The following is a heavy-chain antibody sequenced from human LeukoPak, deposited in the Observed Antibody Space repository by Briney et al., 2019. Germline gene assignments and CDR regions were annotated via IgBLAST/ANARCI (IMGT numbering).Heavy chain of an antibody. V-gene: IGHV3-23*01. CDR1: GFTFSSYS. CDR3: AKFDYYDSSGYYNKVLDAFDI. CDR2: ISGSGGST. J-gene: IGHJ3*02. D-gene: IGHD3-22*01. Sequence: GGSLRLSCAASGFTFSSYSMNWVRQAPGKGLEWVSAISGSGGSTYYADSVKGRFTISRDNSKNTLYLQMNSLRAEDTAVYYCAKFDYYDSSGYYNKVLDAFDIWGQGTMVTVSS.